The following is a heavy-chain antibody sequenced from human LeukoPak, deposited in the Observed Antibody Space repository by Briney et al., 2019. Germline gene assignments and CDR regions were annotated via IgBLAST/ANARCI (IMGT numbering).Heavy chain of an antibody. Sequence: SETLSLTCTVSGGSISSSSYYWGWIRQPPGKGLEWIGSIYYSGSTYYNPSLKSRVTISVDTSKNQFSLKLSSVTAADTAVYYCAKSGVVVPVAVYYMDVWGKGTTVTVSS. V-gene: IGHV4-39*07. J-gene: IGHJ6*03. CDR2: IYYSGST. D-gene: IGHD2-2*01. CDR1: GGSISSSSYY. CDR3: AKSGVVVPVAVYYMDV.